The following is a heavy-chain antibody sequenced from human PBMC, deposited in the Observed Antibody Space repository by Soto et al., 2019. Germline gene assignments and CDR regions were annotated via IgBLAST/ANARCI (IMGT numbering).Heavy chain of an antibody. CDR3: ARDTRIGPPFDY. Sequence: ASVKVSCKASGYTFTSYGISWVRQAPGQGLEWMGWISAYNGNTNYAQKLQGRVTMTTDTSTSTAYIELRSLRSDDTAVYYCARDTRIGPPFDYWGQGTLVTVSS. CDR2: ISAYNGNT. V-gene: IGHV1-18*04. CDR1: GYTFTSYG. J-gene: IGHJ4*02. D-gene: IGHD2-15*01.